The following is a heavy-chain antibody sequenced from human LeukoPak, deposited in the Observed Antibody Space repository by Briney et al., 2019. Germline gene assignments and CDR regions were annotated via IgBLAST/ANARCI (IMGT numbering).Heavy chain of an antibody. CDR1: GGTFSSYA. D-gene: IGHD1-26*01. CDR3: ARVIVGATGYYCDY. J-gene: IGHJ4*02. Sequence: SVKVSCKASGGTFSSYAISWVRQAPGQGLEWMGRIIPMLGIANYAQKSHGRVTITADKSTITAYMELSRLRSEDTVVYYGARVIVGATGYYCDYGGQGTLVTVSS. CDR2: IIPMLGIA. V-gene: IGHV1-69*04.